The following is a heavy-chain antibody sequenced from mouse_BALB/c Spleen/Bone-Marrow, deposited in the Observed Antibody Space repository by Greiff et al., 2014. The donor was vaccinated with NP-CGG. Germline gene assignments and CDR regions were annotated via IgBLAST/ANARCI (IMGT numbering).Heavy chain of an antibody. CDR1: GYTFTSYY. CDR2: IYPGNVNT. V-gene: IGHV1S56*01. D-gene: IGHD2-2*01. Sequence: QVQLQQSGPELVKPGASVRISCKASGYTFTSYYIHWVKQRPGQGLEWIGWIYPGNVNTKYNEKFKGKATLTADKSSSTAYMQLSSLTSEDSAVYFCARGGWLRDAMDYWGRGTSVTVSS. J-gene: IGHJ4*01. CDR3: ARGGWLRDAMDY.